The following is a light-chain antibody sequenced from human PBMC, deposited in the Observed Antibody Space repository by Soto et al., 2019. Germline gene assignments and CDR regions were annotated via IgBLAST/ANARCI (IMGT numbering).Light chain of an antibody. V-gene: IGKV3-11*01. CDR3: QQRSNWPGT. J-gene: IGKJ5*01. CDR1: QSVSSY. CDR2: DAS. Sequence: EIVLTQSPATLSLSPGERATLSCRASQSVSSYLAWYQQKPGQAPRLLIYDASNRATGIPARFSGSGSGTVFTLTISSLEPEDFAVYYCQQRSNWPGTFGQGTRLEMK.